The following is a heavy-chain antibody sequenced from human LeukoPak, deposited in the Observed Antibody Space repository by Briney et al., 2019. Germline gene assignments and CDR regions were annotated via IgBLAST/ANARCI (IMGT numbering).Heavy chain of an antibody. CDR3: ARSPRRDIVVVPAASLYYYYYMDV. V-gene: IGHV4-61*02. D-gene: IGHD2-2*01. Sequence: PSETLSLTCTVSGGSISSGSYYWSWIRQPAGKGLEWIGRIYTSGSTNYNPSLKSRVTISVDTSKNQFSLKLSSVTAADTAVYYCARSPRRDIVVVPAASLYYYYYMDVWGKGTTVTVSS. CDR2: IYTSGST. J-gene: IGHJ6*03. CDR1: GGSISSGSYY.